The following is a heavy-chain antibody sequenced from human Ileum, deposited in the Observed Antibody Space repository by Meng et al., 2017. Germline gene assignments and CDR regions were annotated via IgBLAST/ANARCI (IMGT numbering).Heavy chain of an antibody. CDR1: GGSISSYY. V-gene: IGHV4-59*01. D-gene: IGHD1-26*01. CDR2: IYYTGST. J-gene: IGHJ4*02. CDR3: ARGTMGADY. Sequence: QGQLQESGTGLVKPSETLSLTCVVSGGSISSYYWSWIRQSPGKGLEWIGYIYYTGSTMYNPSLKSRVTILVDTSKNQFSLKLSSVTAADTAVYYCARGTMGADYWGQGARVTVAS.